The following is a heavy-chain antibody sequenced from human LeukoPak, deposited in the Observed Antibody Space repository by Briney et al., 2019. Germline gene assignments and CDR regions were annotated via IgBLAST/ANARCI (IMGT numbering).Heavy chain of an antibody. J-gene: IGHJ4*02. CDR3: ARATPVGGVRFDY. Sequence: SETLSLTCTVSGVSISSYDWSWIRQPPGKGLEWIGSIYTTGDTRYNPSLMSRVTISVDTSKNQFSLKLSSVTAADTAVYYCARATPVGGVRFDYWGQGTLVTVSS. V-gene: IGHV4-4*09. D-gene: IGHD3-16*01. CDR1: GVSISSYD. CDR2: IYTTGDT.